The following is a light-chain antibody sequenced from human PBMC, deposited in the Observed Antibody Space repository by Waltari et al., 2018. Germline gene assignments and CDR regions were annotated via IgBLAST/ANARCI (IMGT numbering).Light chain of an antibody. Sequence: QLVLTQSPSASASLGASVKLTCTLSSGHSSNIIAWLQQQPEKGPRYFMKVNSEGSHSKGDEIPGRFSGSSSGAGRCLTSSSLQSEDEADYYCQTGGHGTWVFGGGTKLTVL. CDR3: QTGGHGTWV. V-gene: IGLV4-69*01. J-gene: IGLJ3*02. CDR1: SGHSSNI. CDR2: VNSEGSH.